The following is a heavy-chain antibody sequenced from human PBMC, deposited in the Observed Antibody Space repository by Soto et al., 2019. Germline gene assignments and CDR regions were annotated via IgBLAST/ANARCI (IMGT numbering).Heavy chain of an antibody. CDR3: ARAAPYSVASY. Sequence: QVQLVQSGAEVKKPGASVKVSCKASGYTFANYTITWVRQAPGQGLEWLGWISAYNGDTNYAQKLQDRVTMTTDTSTSTAYMELRSLKSDDTAIYYCARAAPYSVASYWGQGTLVTVSS. D-gene: IGHD5-18*01. CDR1: GYTFANYT. J-gene: IGHJ4*02. CDR2: ISAYNGDT. V-gene: IGHV1-18*01.